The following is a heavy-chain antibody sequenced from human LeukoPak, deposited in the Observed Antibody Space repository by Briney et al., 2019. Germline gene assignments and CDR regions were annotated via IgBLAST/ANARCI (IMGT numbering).Heavy chain of an antibody. Sequence: ASVKVSCKASGYTFTGYYMHWVRRAPGQGLEWMGMINPKGGTTIYAQKFQGRVTMTRDTSTSTVYMELSSLRSEDTAIYYCARGIAAAGKDYWGQGTLVTVSS. D-gene: IGHD6-13*01. CDR2: INPKGGTT. CDR3: ARGIAAAGKDY. J-gene: IGHJ4*02. CDR1: GYTFTGYY. V-gene: IGHV1-46*01.